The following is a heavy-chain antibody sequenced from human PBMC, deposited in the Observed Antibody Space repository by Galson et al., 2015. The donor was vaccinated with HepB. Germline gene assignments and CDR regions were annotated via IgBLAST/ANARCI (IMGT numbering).Heavy chain of an antibody. CDR3: ARDKAPYCGGNCSHPMSLFDY. CDR1: GYTFTSYG. J-gene: IGHJ4*02. CDR2: ISAYNGNT. D-gene: IGHD2-21*02. Sequence: QSGAEVKKPGASVKVSCKASGYTFTSYGISWVRQAPGQGLEWMGWISAYNGNTNYAQKLQGRVIMTTDTSTSTAYMELRSLRSDDTAVYYCARDKAPYCGGNCSHPMSLFDYWGQGTLVTVSS. V-gene: IGHV1-18*01.